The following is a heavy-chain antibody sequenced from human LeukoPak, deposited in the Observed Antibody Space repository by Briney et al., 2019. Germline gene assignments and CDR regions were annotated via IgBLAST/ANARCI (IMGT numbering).Heavy chain of an antibody. Sequence: PSETLSLTCTVSGGSISSSSYYWGWIRQPPGKGLEWIGSIYYSGSTNYNPSLKSRVTISVDTSKNQFSLKLSSVTAADTAVYYCARKKFIAAGGFDPWGQGTLVTVSS. D-gene: IGHD6-6*01. CDR2: IYYSGST. CDR1: GGSISSSSYY. V-gene: IGHV4-39*07. CDR3: ARKKFIAAGGFDP. J-gene: IGHJ5*02.